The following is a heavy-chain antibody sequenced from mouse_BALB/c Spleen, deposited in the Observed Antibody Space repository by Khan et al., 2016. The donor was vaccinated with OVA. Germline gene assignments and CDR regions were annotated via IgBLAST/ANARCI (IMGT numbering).Heavy chain of an antibody. Sequence: EVQLQESGPGLVKPSQSLSLTCTVTAYSITSDYAWTWIRQFPGNKLEWMGYISYSGSTSYNPSLKSRISITRDTSKNQFFLQLISVTTEDTATYYCACIRFYYRHSFFDYWGQGTTLTVSS. V-gene: IGHV3-2*02. J-gene: IGHJ2*01. D-gene: IGHD2-14*01. CDR1: AYSITSDYA. CDR2: ISYSGST. CDR3: ACIRFYYRHSFFDY.